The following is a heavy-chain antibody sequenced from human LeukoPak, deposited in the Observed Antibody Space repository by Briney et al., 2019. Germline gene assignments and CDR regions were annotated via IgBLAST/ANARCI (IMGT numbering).Heavy chain of an antibody. J-gene: IGHJ4*02. Sequence: PSETLSLSCIASGVSTSRFYWSWIRQPPGKGLEWIGHIYHGAGTKYNPSLRSRATISVDTSKNQFSLKLTSLTAADTAIYYCAQTTGWPGFDFWGQGALVTVSS. CDR1: GVSTSRFY. CDR2: IYHGAGT. D-gene: IGHD6-19*01. CDR3: AQTTGWPGFDF. V-gene: IGHV4-59*08.